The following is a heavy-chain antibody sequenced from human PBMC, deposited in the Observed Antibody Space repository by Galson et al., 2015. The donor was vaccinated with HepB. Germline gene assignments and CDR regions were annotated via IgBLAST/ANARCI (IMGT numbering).Heavy chain of an antibody. Sequence: SLRLSCAASGFTFSSFTMHWVRQAPGKGLEWVAIIWYDGSNKYYADSVKGRFTVSRDNSKNTLYLQMNSLRAEDTAMYFCAREQAYCGGDCPPRYMDVWAKGPRSPSP. CDR3: AREQAYCGGDCPPRYMDV. V-gene: IGHV3-30*04. CDR1: GFTFSSFT. J-gene: IGHJ6*03. D-gene: IGHD2-21*01. CDR2: IWYDGSNK.